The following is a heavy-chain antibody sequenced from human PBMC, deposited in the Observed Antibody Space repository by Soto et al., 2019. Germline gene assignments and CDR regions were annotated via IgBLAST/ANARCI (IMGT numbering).Heavy chain of an antibody. CDR3: ARDYNIRRSYSGSWSVAY. Sequence: GASVKVSCKASGYTFNAYYIHWVRQAPGQGLEWMGWLNPNTGATHYAQKFHGRVTMTSDTSINTAYMELSSLTSDDKAVYDSARDYNIRRSYSGSWSVAYWGRGTRVTVSS. V-gene: IGHV1-2*02. CDR2: LNPNTGAT. J-gene: IGHJ4*02. D-gene: IGHD6-13*01. CDR1: GYTFNAYY.